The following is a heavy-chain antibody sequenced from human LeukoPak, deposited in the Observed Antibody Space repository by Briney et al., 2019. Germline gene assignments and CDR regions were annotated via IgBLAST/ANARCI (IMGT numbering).Heavy chain of an antibody. V-gene: IGHV3-66*01. D-gene: IGHD2-15*01. Sequence: GGSLRLSCAASGFTFNTYGMHWVRQAPGKGLEWVSVIYSGGSTFYADSVKGRFTISRDNSKNTLYLQMNSLRAENTAVYYCASDSYSPEYFQHWGQGTLVTVSS. CDR1: GFTFNTYG. J-gene: IGHJ1*01. CDR3: ASDSYSPEYFQH. CDR2: IYSGGST.